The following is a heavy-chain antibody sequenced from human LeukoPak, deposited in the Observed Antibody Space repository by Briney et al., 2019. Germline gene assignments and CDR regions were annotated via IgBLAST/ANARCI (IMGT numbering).Heavy chain of an antibody. V-gene: IGHV3-48*01. J-gene: IGHJ4*02. D-gene: IGHD5-12*01. CDR2: ISSSSSTI. Sequence: GGSLRLSCAASGFTFSSYSMNWVRQAPGKGLEWVSYISSSSSTIYYADSVKGRFTISRDNAKNSLYLQMNSLRAEDTAVYYCARGLRNLDNWGQGTLVTVSS. CDR1: GFTFSSYS. CDR3: ARGLRNLDN.